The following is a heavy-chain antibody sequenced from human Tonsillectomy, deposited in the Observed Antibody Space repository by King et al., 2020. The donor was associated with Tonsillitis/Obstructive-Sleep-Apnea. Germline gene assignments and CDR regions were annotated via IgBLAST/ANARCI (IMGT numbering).Heavy chain of an antibody. CDR2: ISAYNGKT. D-gene: IGHD6-19*01. Sequence: VQLVQSGAEVKKPGASVKVSCKASGYTFTSYGISWVRQAPGQGLEWMGWISAYNGKTNYAQKLQGRVTMTTDTSTSTAYMELRSLRSDDTAVYYCARASTTSIAVAGSGYFDLWGRGTLVTVSS. V-gene: IGHV1-18*01. CDR3: ARASTTSIAVAGSGYFDL. J-gene: IGHJ2*01. CDR1: GYTFTSYG.